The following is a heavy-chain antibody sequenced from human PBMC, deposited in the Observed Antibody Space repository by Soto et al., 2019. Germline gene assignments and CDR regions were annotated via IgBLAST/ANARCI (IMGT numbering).Heavy chain of an antibody. V-gene: IGHV1-46*03. Sequence: ASVKVSCKASGYTFTSYYMHWVRQAPGQGLEWMGIINPSGGSTSYAQKFQGRVTMTRDTSTSTVYMELSSLRSEDTAVYYCAREMRGVIVVVVAATPHDAFDIWGQGTMVTVSS. D-gene: IGHD2-15*01. CDR3: AREMRGVIVVVVAATPHDAFDI. J-gene: IGHJ3*02. CDR2: INPSGGST. CDR1: GYTFTSYY.